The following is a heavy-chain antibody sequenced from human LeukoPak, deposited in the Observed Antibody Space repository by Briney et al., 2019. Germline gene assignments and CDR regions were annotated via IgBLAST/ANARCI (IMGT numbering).Heavy chain of an antibody. D-gene: IGHD6-13*01. CDR3: ARGGTQLVQEDGYFQH. CDR1: GGSFSGYY. Sequence: SDTLSLTCAVYGGSFSGYYWSWIRQPPGKGLEWIGEINHSGSTNYNPSLKRRVTISVDTSKNQFSLKLSSVTAADTAVYYCARGGTQLVQEDGYFQHWGQGTLVTVSS. V-gene: IGHV4-34*01. J-gene: IGHJ1*01. CDR2: INHSGST.